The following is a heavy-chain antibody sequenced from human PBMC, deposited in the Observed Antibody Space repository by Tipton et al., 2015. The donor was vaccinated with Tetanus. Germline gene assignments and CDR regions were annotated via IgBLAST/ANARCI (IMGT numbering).Heavy chain of an antibody. J-gene: IGHJ4*02. CDR2: ISPRATYR. V-gene: IGHV3-21*01. CDR1: GFAFSSYS. Sequence: SLRLSCAASGFAFSSYSMNWVRQAPGKGLEWVSSISPRATYRYYADSVKGRFTISRDDAKNSLFLQMNSLRVEDTAVYFCARVHVGLTEPRDYWGQGILVTVSS. D-gene: IGHD3-9*01. CDR3: ARVHVGLTEPRDY.